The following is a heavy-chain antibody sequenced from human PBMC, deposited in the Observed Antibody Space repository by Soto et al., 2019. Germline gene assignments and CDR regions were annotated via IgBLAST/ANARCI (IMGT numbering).Heavy chain of an antibody. Sequence: SQTLSLTCAISGDSVSSNSATWNWIRQSPSRGLEWLGRTFYRSGWYNDYAVSVESRLTINPDTSKNQFSLHLNSVTPADTAVYYCSRDVVTITNRGAGMDVSGQGTAVTISS. D-gene: IGHD4-4*01. V-gene: IGHV6-1*01. CDR1: GDSVSSNSAT. J-gene: IGHJ6*02. CDR2: TFYRSGWYN. CDR3: SRDVVTITNRGAGMDV.